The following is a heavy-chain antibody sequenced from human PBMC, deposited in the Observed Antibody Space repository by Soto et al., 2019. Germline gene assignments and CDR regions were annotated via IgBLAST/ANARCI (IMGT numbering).Heavy chain of an antibody. V-gene: IGHV1-18*01. D-gene: IGHD3-22*01. CDR2: ISAYNGNT. Sequence: QVQLVQSGAEVKKPGASVKVSCKASGYTFTSYGISWVRQAPGQGLEWMGWISAYNGNTNYAQKLQGRVTMTPDTSTSTAYMEVRNLRSDDTAVYYCARVGDDSSCYYYFDYWGQGTLVTVSS. J-gene: IGHJ4*02. CDR1: GYTFTSYG. CDR3: ARVGDDSSCYYYFDY.